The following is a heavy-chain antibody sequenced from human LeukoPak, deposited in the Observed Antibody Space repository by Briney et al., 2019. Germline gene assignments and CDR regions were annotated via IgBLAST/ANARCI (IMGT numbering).Heavy chain of an antibody. V-gene: IGHV3-23*01. CDR3: AKDDGCVQYVN. CDR2: IRGDGVTT. Sequence: GGTLRLSCAASGFTFSSHGMNWVRQAPGKGLEWVSGIRGDGVTTYYADSVKGRFTISRDNSKNTLYLQMNSLRAEDTAVYYCAKDDGCVQYVNWGQGTLVTVSS. CDR1: GFTFSSHG. D-gene: IGHD1-1*01. J-gene: IGHJ4*02.